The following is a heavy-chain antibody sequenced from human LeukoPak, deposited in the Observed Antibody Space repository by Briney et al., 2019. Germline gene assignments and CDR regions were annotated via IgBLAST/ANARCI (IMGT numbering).Heavy chain of an antibody. Sequence: SETLSLTCSVSGVSISRSGDYWNWIRQPPGKGLEWIGTIYYSGSTYYSPSLESRVTISIDTSKNQFSLRLNSVTAADTAVYYCARVLPQWLARYYFDCWGQGTLVTVSS. CDR2: IYYSGST. CDR3: ARVLPQWLARYYFDC. J-gene: IGHJ4*02. CDR1: GVSISRSGDY. V-gene: IGHV4-39*01. D-gene: IGHD6-19*01.